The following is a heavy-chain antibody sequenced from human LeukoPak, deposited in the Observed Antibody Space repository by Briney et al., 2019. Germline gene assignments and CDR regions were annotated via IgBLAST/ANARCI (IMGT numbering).Heavy chain of an antibody. CDR1: GYSFTSYW. D-gene: IGHD2-8*01. CDR2: IYPGDSDT. J-gene: IGHJ4*02. V-gene: IGHV5-51*01. Sequence: GESLKISCKGSGYSFTSYWIGWVRQMPGKGLEWMGIIYPGDSDTRYSPSFQGQVTISADKSISTAYLQWSSLKASDTAMYYCARPSEHCTNGVCYNYWGQGTLVTVSS. CDR3: ARPSEHCTNGVCYNY.